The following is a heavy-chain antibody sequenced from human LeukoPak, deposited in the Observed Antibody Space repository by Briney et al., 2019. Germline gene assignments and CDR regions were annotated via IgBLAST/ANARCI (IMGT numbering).Heavy chain of an antibody. Sequence: SETLSLTCTVSGGSISSYYWSWIRQPPGEGLEWIGYIYYSGSTNYNPSLKSRVTISVDTSKNQFSLKLSSVTAADTAVYYCARGVVGATGDFDYWGQGTLVTVSS. CDR2: IYYSGST. J-gene: IGHJ4*02. D-gene: IGHD1-26*01. CDR1: GGSISSYY. CDR3: ARGVVGATGDFDY. V-gene: IGHV4-59*01.